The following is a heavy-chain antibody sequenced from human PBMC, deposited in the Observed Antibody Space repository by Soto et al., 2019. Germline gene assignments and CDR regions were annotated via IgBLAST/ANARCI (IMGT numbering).Heavy chain of an antibody. CDR1: GFTFSSYA. CDR2: IGGSGDNT. V-gene: IGHV3-23*01. Sequence: WGSLRLSCAASGFTFSSYAIIWFRHSPFKGLEWVSGIGGSGDNTYYADSVRGRFTISRDNSRNTLYLQMNSLRAEDTALYYCAKTISGYFWAGDSWGRGTLVTVSS. J-gene: IGHJ4*02. CDR3: AKTISGYFWAGDS. D-gene: IGHD5-12*01.